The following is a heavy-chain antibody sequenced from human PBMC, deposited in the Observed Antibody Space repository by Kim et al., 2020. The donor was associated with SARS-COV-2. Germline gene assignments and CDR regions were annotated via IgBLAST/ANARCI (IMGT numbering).Heavy chain of an antibody. CDR3: ARQDIVVVPAAYGGGAFDI. V-gene: IGHV4-39*01. D-gene: IGHD2-2*01. J-gene: IGHJ3*02. CDR2: IYYSGST. Sequence: SETLSLTCTVSGGSISSSSYYWGWIRQPPGKGLEWIGSIYYSGSTYYNPSLKSRVTISVDTSKNQFSLKLSSVTAADTAVYYCARQDIVVVPAAYGGGAFDIWGHGTMVTVSS. CDR1: GGSISSSSYY.